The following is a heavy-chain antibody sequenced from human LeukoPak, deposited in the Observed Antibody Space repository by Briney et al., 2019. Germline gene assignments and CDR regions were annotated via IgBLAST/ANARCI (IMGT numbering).Heavy chain of an antibody. V-gene: IGHV4-39*07. CDR3: ARAPNFYDILTTYSIRGKYFDY. CDR2: IYYRGST. Sequence: SETLSLTCSVAGGSISSRSYYWGWIRQPPGKGLEWIGTIYYRGSTYYNPSLKSRVTISVDTSKNQFSLKVSSVTAADTAVYYCARAPNFYDILTTYSIRGKYFDYWGQGTLVTVSS. CDR1: GGSISSRSYY. J-gene: IGHJ4*02. D-gene: IGHD3-9*01.